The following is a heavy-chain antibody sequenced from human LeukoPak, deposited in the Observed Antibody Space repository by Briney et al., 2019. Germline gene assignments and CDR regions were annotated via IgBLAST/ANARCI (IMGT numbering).Heavy chain of an antibody. Sequence: ASVKVSCKASGYTFTSYAMNWVRQAPGQGLEWRGWINTNTGNPTYAQGLTGRFVFSLDTSVSTAYLQISSLKAEDTAVYYCARAFPSRVVVVAARAFDSWGQGTLVTVSS. CDR1: GYTFTSYA. V-gene: IGHV7-4-1*02. D-gene: IGHD2-15*01. CDR3: ARAFPSRVVVVAARAFDS. CDR2: INTNTGNP. J-gene: IGHJ4*02.